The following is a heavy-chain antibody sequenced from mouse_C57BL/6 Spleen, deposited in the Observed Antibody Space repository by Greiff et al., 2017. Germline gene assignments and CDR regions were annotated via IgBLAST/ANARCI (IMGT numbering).Heavy chain of an antibody. V-gene: IGHV1-26*01. CDR1: GYTFTDYY. Sequence: VQLQQSGPELVKPGASVKISCKASGYTFTDYYMNWVKQSHGKSLEWIGDINPNNGGTSYNQKFKGKATLTVDKSSSTAYMELRSLTSEDSAVYYCAIDSSGYDDYWGQGTTLTVSS. CDR3: AIDSSGYDDY. CDR2: INPNNGGT. J-gene: IGHJ2*01. D-gene: IGHD3-2*02.